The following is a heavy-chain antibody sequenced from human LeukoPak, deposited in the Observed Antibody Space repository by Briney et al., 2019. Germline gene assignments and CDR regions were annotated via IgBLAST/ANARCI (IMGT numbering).Heavy chain of an antibody. CDR3: ARAGIAVAVFFDY. CDR2: IYYSGST. D-gene: IGHD6-19*01. CDR1: GDSISSSSSY. Sequence: SETLSLTCTVSGDSISSSSSYWGWIRQPPGEGLEWIGSIYYSGSTYYNTSLKSRVTISVDTSKNQFSLKLSSVTAADTAVYYCARAGIAVAVFFDYWGQGTLVTVSS. J-gene: IGHJ4*02. V-gene: IGHV4-39*07.